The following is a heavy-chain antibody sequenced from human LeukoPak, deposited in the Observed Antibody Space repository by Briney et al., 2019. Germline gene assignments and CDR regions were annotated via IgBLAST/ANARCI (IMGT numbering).Heavy chain of an antibody. D-gene: IGHD3-10*01. Sequence: GSSVKVSCKAAGGTFISYTISWVRQARGKGREWMGGIIPILCIANYAQKFQARVPITAHKSTSTAYMQLSSLRSQDTAVYYCARVSRYYGSGSYYFDYWGQGTLVTVSS. J-gene: IGHJ4*02. CDR3: ARVSRYYGSGSYYFDY. V-gene: IGHV1-69*02. CDR2: IIPILCIA. CDR1: GGTFISYT.